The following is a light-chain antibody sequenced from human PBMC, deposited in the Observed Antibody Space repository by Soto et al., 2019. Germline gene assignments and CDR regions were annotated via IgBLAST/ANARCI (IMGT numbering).Light chain of an antibody. Sequence: QSALTQPASVSGSPGQSITISSTGTSSDVGNYNLVSWYQQHPDKAPKLMIYEDNKRPSGVSNRFSGSKSGNTASLTISGLQAEDEADYYCCSYAGSSTYAFGTGTKVTVL. V-gene: IGLV2-23*01. CDR1: SSDVGNYNL. CDR3: CSYAGSSTYA. CDR2: EDN. J-gene: IGLJ1*01.